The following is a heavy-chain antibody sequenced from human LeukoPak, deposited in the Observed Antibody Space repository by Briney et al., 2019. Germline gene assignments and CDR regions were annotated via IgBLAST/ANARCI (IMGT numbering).Heavy chain of an antibody. D-gene: IGHD3-22*01. CDR1: GGSISSSSYY. CDR3: ATTYYYDSSGYLDYYYYGMDV. CDR2: IYYSGTT. Sequence: SETLSLTCTVSGGSISSSSYYWGWIRQPPGMGLEWIGNIYYSGTTYYNPSLKSRVTISVDTSKNQFSLKLSSVTAADTAVYYCATTYYYDSSGYLDYYYYGMDVWGQGTTVTVSS. V-gene: IGHV4-39*07. J-gene: IGHJ6*02.